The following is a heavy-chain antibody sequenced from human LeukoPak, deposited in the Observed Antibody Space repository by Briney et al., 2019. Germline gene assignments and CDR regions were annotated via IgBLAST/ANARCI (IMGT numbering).Heavy chain of an antibody. CDR1: GFTFSSYG. CDR2: IRYDGSNK. V-gene: IGHV3-30*02. D-gene: IGHD3-10*01. J-gene: IGHJ4*02. CDR3: ARELGYYGSGSYLKPFDY. Sequence: GGSLRLSCAASGFTFSSYGMHWVRQAPGKGLEWVAFIRYDGSNKYYADSVKGRFTISRDNSKNTLYLQMNSLRAEDTAVYYCARELGYYGSGSYLKPFDYWGQGTLVTVSS.